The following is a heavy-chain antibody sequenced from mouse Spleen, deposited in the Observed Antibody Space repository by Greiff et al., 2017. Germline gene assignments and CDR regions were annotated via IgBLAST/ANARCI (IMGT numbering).Heavy chain of an antibody. D-gene: IGHD3-3*01. V-gene: IGHV14-3*02. Sequence: VQLKQSGAELVKPGASVKLSCTASGFNIKDTYMHWVKQRPEQGLEWIGRIDPANGNTKYDPKFQGKATITADTSSNTAYLQLSSLTSEDTAVYYCARSWDRDYAMDYWGQGTSVTVSS. J-gene: IGHJ4*01. CDR3: ARSWDRDYAMDY. CDR1: GFNIKDTY. CDR2: IDPANGNT.